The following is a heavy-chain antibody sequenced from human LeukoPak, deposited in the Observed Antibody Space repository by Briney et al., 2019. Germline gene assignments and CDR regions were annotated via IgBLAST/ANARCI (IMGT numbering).Heavy chain of an antibody. CDR3: TGPGYGSPISNFDY. Sequence: GGSLRLSCAASGFTFSDNFMTWVRQAPGKGLEWVSSISDSGSATYCIDSVRGRFTISRDNSKNTLYLQMNSLRAEDTAVYYCTGPGYGSPISNFDYWGQGTLVTVSS. J-gene: IGHJ4*02. CDR1: GFTFSDNF. D-gene: IGHD4-17*01. CDR2: ISDSGSAT. V-gene: IGHV3-23*01.